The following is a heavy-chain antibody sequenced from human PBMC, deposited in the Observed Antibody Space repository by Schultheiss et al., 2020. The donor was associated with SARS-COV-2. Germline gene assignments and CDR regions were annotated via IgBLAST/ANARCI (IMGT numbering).Heavy chain of an antibody. Sequence: SETLSLTCAVYGGSFSGYYWGWIRQPPGKGLEWIGEINHSGSTNYNPSLKSRVTISVDTSKNQFSLKLSSVTAADTAVYYCARQGSSSSAFDIWGQGTMVTVSS. CDR3: ARQGSSSSAFDI. J-gene: IGHJ3*02. D-gene: IGHD6-13*01. CDR1: GGSFSGYY. CDR2: INHSGST. V-gene: IGHV4-34*01.